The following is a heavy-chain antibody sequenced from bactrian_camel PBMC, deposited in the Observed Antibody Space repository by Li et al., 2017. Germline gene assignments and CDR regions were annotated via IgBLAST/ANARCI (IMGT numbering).Heavy chain of an antibody. V-gene: IGHV3S6*01. J-gene: IGHJ6*01. Sequence: HVQLVESGGGSLQAGGSLRLSCAHSGYPSSRHCMGWFRQAPGKGLEWVSSIFTGGGGPYYADSVKGRFTLSKDTAKNTLFLQMSNLVPEDSAVYYCVRAGGMTWVPSFGFWGQGTQVTVS. CDR2: IFTGGGGP. CDR3: VRAGGMTWVPSFGF. CDR1: GYPSSRHC. D-gene: IGHD3*01.